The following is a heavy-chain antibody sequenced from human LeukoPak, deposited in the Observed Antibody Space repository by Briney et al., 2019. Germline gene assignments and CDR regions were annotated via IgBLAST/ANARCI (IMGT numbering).Heavy chain of an antibody. CDR3: ARQLYDSSGHSDY. D-gene: IGHD3-22*01. CDR2: FYHSGST. Sequence: SETLSLTCSVSGYSISSGYYWVWIRQSPGKGLEWLGSFYHSGSTYYNPSLKSRVTISVDTSKNQFSLKLSSVTAADTAVYYCARQLYDSSGHSDYWGQGTLVTVSS. V-gene: IGHV4-38-2*01. J-gene: IGHJ4*02. CDR1: GYSISSGYY.